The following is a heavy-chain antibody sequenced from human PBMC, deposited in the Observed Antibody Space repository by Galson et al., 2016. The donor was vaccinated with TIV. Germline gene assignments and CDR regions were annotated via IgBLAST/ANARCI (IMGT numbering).Heavy chain of an antibody. CDR2: IDPLGGGT. CDR1: GYTLSHYY. CDR3: ARPPYCGGDCYKYDS. Sequence: SVKVSCKASGYTLSHYYMHWVRQAPGQGLEWVGVIDPLGGGTTYAPQFQGRVTMTRDTSTRTAYMELSSLRSEDTAVYYFARPPYCGGDCYKYDSWGQGTLVAVSS. J-gene: IGHJ4*02. D-gene: IGHD2-21*01. V-gene: IGHV1-46*01.